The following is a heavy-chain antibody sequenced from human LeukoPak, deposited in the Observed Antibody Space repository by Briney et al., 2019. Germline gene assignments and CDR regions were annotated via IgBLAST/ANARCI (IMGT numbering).Heavy chain of an antibody. CDR1: GYTFTGYY. D-gene: IGHD1-14*01. CDR2: VHPNSGNT. J-gene: IGHJ5*02. CDR3: ARGPRNDP. V-gene: IGHV1-8*02. Sequence: GASVKVSCKASGYTFTGYYMHWVRQAAGQGLEWMGWVHPNSGNTAYAQKFQGRVTMTRDTSISTAYMELSGLRFDDTAVYFCARGPRNDPWGQGTLVTVSS.